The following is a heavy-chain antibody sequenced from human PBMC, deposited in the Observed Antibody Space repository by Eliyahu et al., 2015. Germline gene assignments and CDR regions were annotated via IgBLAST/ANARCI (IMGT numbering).Heavy chain of an antibody. Sequence: EVQVLESGGGLVQPGGSLRLXXAASGXXFNSYAXSWVRXXPGKGLEGVSTVSGSGGSTYYADSVKGRFTISRDSSKNTLYLQMNSLRAEDTAVYYCAKHRLIGELSPTDYWGQGTLVTVSS. CDR3: AKHRLIGELSPTDY. V-gene: IGHV3-23*01. CDR1: GXXFNSYA. J-gene: IGHJ4*02. D-gene: IGHD3-10*01. CDR2: VSGSGGST.